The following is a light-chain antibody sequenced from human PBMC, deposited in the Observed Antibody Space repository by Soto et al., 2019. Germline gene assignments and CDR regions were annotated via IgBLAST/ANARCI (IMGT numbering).Light chain of an antibody. V-gene: IGLV2-23*02. J-gene: IGLJ1*01. CDR1: TSDVGSYSL. CDR2: EVS. CDR3: CSYAGSGTPYV. Sequence: QSVLTQPASVSGSPGQSITTSCTGTTSDVGSYSLVSWYQQHPGKVPKLLIYEVSKRPSGVSNRFSGSKSANTASLTISGLQAEDEADYYCCSYAGSGTPYVFGTGTKVTVL.